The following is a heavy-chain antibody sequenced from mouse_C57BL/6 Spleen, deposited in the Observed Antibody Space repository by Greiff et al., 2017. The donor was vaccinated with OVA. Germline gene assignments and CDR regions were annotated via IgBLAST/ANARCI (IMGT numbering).Heavy chain of an antibody. D-gene: IGHD2-1*01. Sequence: VQLQQSGAELARPGASVKLSCKASGYTFTSYGISWVKQRTGQGLEWIGEIYPRSGNTYYNEKFKGKATLTADKSSSTAYMELRSLTSEDSAVYFCAREGNGNYDWYIDVWGTGTTVTVSS. J-gene: IGHJ1*03. V-gene: IGHV1-81*01. CDR1: GYTFTSYG. CDR3: AREGNGNYDWYIDV. CDR2: IYPRSGNT.